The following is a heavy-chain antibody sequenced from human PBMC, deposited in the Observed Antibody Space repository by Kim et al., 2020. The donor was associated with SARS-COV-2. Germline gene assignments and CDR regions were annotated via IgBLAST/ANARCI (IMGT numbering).Heavy chain of an antibody. V-gene: IGHV4-4*02. D-gene: IGHD2-21*02. CDR2: IYHSGST. Sequence: SETLSLTCAVSGGSISSSNWWSWVRQPPGKGLEWIGEIYHSGSTNYNPSLKSRVTISVDKSKNQFSLKLSSVTAADTAVYYCARSYCGGDCYHPIQKIPPHYYYYYGMDVWGQGTTVTVSS. CDR1: GGSISSSNW. J-gene: IGHJ6*02. CDR3: ARSYCGGDCYHPIQKIPPHYYYYYGMDV.